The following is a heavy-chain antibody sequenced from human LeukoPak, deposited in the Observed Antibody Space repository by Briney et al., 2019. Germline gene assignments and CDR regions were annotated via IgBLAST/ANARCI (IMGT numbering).Heavy chain of an antibody. Sequence: PGRALRLSCAASGFTFSIYGMHWVRQAPGKGLEGVAVISYDGSKKYYADSVKGRFTISRDNSNNTLYLQMNSLRAEDTAVYYCANSHTSSWYYFAYWGQGTRVTVSS. J-gene: IGHJ4*02. D-gene: IGHD6-13*01. CDR2: ISYDGSKK. V-gene: IGHV3-30*18. CDR1: GFTFSIYG. CDR3: ANSHTSSWYYFAY.